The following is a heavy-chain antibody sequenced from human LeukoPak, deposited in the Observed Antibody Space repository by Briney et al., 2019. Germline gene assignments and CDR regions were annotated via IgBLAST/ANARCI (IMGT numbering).Heavy chain of an antibody. CDR1: GGSISSSNYY. Sequence: SETLSLTCTVSGGSISSSNYYWGWIRQPPGKGLEWIGSIYYNGRTYYNPSLKSRVTISVDTSKNQFSLKLSSVTAADTAVYYCARGTVTTDYWGQGTLVTVSS. J-gene: IGHJ4*02. D-gene: IGHD4-17*01. V-gene: IGHV4-39*07. CDR3: ARGTVTTDY. CDR2: IYYNGRT.